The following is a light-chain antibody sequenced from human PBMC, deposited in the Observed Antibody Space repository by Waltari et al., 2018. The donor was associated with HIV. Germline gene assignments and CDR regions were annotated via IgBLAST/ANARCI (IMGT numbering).Light chain of an antibody. J-gene: IGKJ4*01. CDR2: LGS. V-gene: IGKV2-28*01. Sequence: DIVMTQSPLSLPVTPGEPASISCRSSQTLLDSHGYNYLDWYLQRPGQSPQLLIYLGSNRTSGVPDRFSGGGSGTDFTLKISRVEADDVGVYYCMQGLQTPQVTFGGGTKVEIK. CDR3: MQGLQTPQVT. CDR1: QTLLDSHGYNY.